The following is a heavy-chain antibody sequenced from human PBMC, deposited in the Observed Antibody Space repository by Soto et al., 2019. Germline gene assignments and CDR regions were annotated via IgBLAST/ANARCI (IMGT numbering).Heavy chain of an antibody. V-gene: IGHV4-61*01. Sequence: SETLSLTCTVSGGSISSGSYYWSWIRQPPGKGLEWIGYIYYSGSTNYNPSLKSRVTISVDTSKNQFSLKLSSVTAADTAVYYCARKALGYYKFYFDYCGQGTLVTVSS. CDR3: ARKALGYYKFYFDY. J-gene: IGHJ4*02. CDR1: GGSISSGSYY. D-gene: IGHD3-9*01. CDR2: IYYSGST.